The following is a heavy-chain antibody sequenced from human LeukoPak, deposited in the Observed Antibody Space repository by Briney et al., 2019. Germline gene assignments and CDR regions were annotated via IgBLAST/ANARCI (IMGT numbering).Heavy chain of an antibody. CDR2: IRSKAYGGTT. CDR3: TRDQTPYY. V-gene: IGHV3-49*04. CDR1: GFTFGDYA. Sequence: GGSLRLSCTASGFTFGDYAMTWVRQAPGKGLEWVGFIRSKAYGGTTEYAAPVKGRFTISRDESKSIAYLQMNSLKTEDTAVYYCTRDQTPYYWGQGTLVTVSS. J-gene: IGHJ4*02.